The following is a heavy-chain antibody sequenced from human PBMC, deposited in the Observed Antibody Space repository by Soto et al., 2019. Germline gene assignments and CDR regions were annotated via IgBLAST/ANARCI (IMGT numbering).Heavy chain of an antibody. CDR1: GYTFTSYG. Sequence: GASVKVSCKASGYTFTSYGISWVRQAPGQGLEWMGWISAYNGNTHYAQRLQGRVAMTTDTSTSTAYMELRSLRSDDTALYYCARDAVGTPCFFDYWGQGTLVTVSS. D-gene: IGHD1-26*01. J-gene: IGHJ4*02. V-gene: IGHV1-18*01. CDR3: ARDAVGTPCFFDY. CDR2: ISAYNGNT.